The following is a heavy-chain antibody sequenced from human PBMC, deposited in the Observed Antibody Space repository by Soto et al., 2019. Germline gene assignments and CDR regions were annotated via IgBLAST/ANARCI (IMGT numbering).Heavy chain of an antibody. Sequence: QLQLQESGPGLVKPSETLSLTCSVSGGSITIDSYFWGWIRQSPEKGLEWIASISYSGNTYYNPTLKSRVSISVDTSKSHFSLRLSSVTAADAAVYSCVRFWPPPAYNILTIYTDAFDYWGQGTLVTVSS. CDR3: VRFWPPPAYNILTIYTDAFDY. CDR2: ISYSGNT. V-gene: IGHV4-39*01. D-gene: IGHD3-9*01. CDR1: GGSITIDSYF. J-gene: IGHJ4*02.